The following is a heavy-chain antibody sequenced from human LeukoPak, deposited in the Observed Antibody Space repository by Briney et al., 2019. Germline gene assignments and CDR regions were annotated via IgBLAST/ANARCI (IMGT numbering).Heavy chain of an antibody. J-gene: IGHJ6*02. V-gene: IGHV3-30-3*01. CDR3: ARGKDYYDILTGYDRYYGMDV. Sequence: PGRSLRVFCAASGYTFSTYAMHWVRQAPGKGLEWVAVISYDGSNKYNADSVKGRFTISRDNSKNTRYLQMNSLRGEDTAVYYCARGKDYYDILTGYDRYYGMDVWGQGTTVTVSS. D-gene: IGHD3-9*01. CDR1: GYTFSTYA. CDR2: ISYDGSNK.